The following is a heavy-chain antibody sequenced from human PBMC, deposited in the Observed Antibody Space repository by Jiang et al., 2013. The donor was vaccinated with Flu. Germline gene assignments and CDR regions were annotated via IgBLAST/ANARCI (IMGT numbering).Heavy chain of an antibody. CDR2: IYHSGST. J-gene: IGHJ4*02. D-gene: IGHD2-2*01. CDR1: GYSISSGYY. Sequence: GPGLVKPSETLSLTCTVSGYSISSGYYWGWIRQPPGKGLEWIGSIYHSGSTYYNPSLKSRVTISVDTSKNQFSLKLSSVTAADTAVYYCARQYCSSTSCYEIDYWGQG. V-gene: IGHV4-38-2*02. CDR3: ARQYCSSTSCYEIDY.